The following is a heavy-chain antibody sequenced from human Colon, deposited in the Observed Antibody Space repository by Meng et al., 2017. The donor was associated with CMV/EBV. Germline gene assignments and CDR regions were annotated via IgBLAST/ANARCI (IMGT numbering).Heavy chain of an antibody. CDR3: ARCRHNYDTRGYYTMNY. D-gene: IGHD3-22*01. CDR2: INPKSGGT. J-gene: IGHJ4*02. V-gene: IGHV1-2*02. CDR1: GYTFTGYY. Sequence: ASVKVSCKASGYTFTGYYMHWVRQAPGQGLEWMGWINPKSGGTNNAQKFQGRVTLTMDTSISTAYMELSRLTSDDTAVYYCARCRHNYDTRGYYTMNYWGQGTLVTVSS.